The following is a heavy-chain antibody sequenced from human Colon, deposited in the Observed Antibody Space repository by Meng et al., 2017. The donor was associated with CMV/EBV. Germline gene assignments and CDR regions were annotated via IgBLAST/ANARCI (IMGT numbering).Heavy chain of an antibody. J-gene: IGHJ5*02. V-gene: IGHV1-69*04. CDR1: GGSFNNIS. CDR3: ARETSYYDSSGYPTPPGWFDP. CDR2: IIPILDIS. Sequence: SVKVSCKTSGGSFNNISISWVRQAPGQGLDWMGRIIPILDISNYAQKFQGRVTIIADKSTGTAYMELSSLRSEDTAVYYCARETSYYDSSGYPTPPGWFDPWGQGTLVTVSS. D-gene: IGHD3-22*01.